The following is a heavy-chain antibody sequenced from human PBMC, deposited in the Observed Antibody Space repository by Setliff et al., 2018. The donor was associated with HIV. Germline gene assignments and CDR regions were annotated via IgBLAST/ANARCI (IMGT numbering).Heavy chain of an antibody. J-gene: IGHJ3*01. CDR2: IIPPFGTG. CDR3: ARATTPSSPPDV. Sequence: SVKVSCKASGGSFGNFAVSWVRQAPGQGLEFMGGIIPPFGTGKFAQKFQGRVTFSADEFTRIVYMELNRLMSDDTAVYYCARATTPSSPPDVWGQGTMVTVSS. CDR1: GGSFGNFA. D-gene: IGHD2-15*01. V-gene: IGHV1-69*13.